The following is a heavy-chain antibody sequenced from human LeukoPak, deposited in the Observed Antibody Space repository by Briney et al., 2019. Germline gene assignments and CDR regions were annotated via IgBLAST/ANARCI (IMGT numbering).Heavy chain of an antibody. CDR1: GGSVSSGSYY. CDR2: IYYSGST. CDR3: ARVKQWLVLDY. D-gene: IGHD6-19*01. V-gene: IGHV4-61*01. J-gene: IGHJ4*02. Sequence: SETLSLTCTVSGGSVSSGSYYWSWIRQPPGKGLEWNGYIYYSGSTNYNPSLKSRVTISVDTSKNQFSLKLSSVTAADTAVYYCARVKQWLVLDYWGQGTLVTVSS.